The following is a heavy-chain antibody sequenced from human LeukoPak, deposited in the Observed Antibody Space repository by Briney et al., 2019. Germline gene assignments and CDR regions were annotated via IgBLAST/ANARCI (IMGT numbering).Heavy chain of an antibody. CDR3: ARESWFDP. V-gene: IGHV3-48*01. CDR2: ISSSSSTI. CDR1: GFTLSTYS. J-gene: IGHJ5*02. Sequence: GGSLRLSCAASGFTLSTYSMNWVRQAPGKGLEWVSFISSSSSTIYYADSVKGRFTISRGNAKNSLYLQMNSLRAEDTAVYYCARESWFDPWGQGTLVTVSS.